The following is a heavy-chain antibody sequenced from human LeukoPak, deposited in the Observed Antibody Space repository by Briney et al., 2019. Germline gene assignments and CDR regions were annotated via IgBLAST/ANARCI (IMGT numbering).Heavy chain of an antibody. J-gene: IGHJ6*03. CDR2: INHSGST. CDR3: ARGGLIAAAGTYYYYYYMDV. V-gene: IGHV4-34*01. CDR1: GGSISSYY. D-gene: IGHD6-13*01. Sequence: PSETLSLTCTVSGGSISSYYWSWIRQPPGKGLEWIGEINHSGSTNYNPSLKSRVTISVDTSKNQFSLKLSSVTAADTAVYYCARGGLIAAAGTYYYYYYMDVWGKGTTVTISS.